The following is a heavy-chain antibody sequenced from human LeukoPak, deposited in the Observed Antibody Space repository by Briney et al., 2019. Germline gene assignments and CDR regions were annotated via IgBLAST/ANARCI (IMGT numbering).Heavy chain of an antibody. CDR1: GFTFNNYS. D-gene: IGHD5-18*01. V-gene: IGHV3-21*01. Sequence: GGSLRLSCAASGFTFNNYSMNWVRQAPGKGLEWVSSISSRSGYMYYADSVKGRFTISRDNAKNSLYLQMNSLRAEDTAVYYCARDQRIGGYSYGLTGNFDYWGQGTLVTVSS. CDR2: ISSRSGYM. CDR3: ARDQRIGGYSYGLTGNFDY. J-gene: IGHJ4*02.